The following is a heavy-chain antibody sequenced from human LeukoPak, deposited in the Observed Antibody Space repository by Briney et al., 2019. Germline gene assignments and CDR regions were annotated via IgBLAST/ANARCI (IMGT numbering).Heavy chain of an antibody. J-gene: IGHJ4*02. Sequence: WGSLRLSCAASGFTFSSYGMHWVRQAPGKGLEWVAIISYDGSFKNYVDSVKGRFTISRDDSKNSLYLQMNSLRDEDTAVYYCARNGIYDYWGQGTLVTVSS. V-gene: IGHV3-30*03. CDR3: ARNGIYDY. CDR2: ISYDGSFK. CDR1: GFTFSSYG. D-gene: IGHD1-1*01.